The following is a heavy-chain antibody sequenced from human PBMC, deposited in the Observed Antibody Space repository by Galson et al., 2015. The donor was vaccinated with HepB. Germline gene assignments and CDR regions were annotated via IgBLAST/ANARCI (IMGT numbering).Heavy chain of an antibody. Sequence: QSGAEVKKPGESLKISCKVSGDSFSNYWTGWVRQMPGKGLEWMGLIYLDDSDTRYSPSFQGQVTISADKSISTAYLQWSSLRASDTATYYCAKEAGPWGQGTLVTVSS. V-gene: IGHV5-51*01. CDR1: GDSFSNYW. CDR3: AKEAGP. J-gene: IGHJ5*02. CDR2: IYLDDSDT.